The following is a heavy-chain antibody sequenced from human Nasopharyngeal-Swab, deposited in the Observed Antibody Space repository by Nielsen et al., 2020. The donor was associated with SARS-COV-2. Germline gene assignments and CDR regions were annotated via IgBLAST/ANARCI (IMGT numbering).Heavy chain of an antibody. CDR2: ISSSGSTI. CDR3: ARAYSPADYGMDV. J-gene: IGHJ6*02. CDR1: GFTFSSYE. Sequence: GGSLRLSCAASGFTFSSYEMNWVRQAPGKGLEWVSYISSSGSTIYYADSVKGRFTISRDNSKNTLYLQMNSLRAEDTAVYYCARAYSPADYGMDVWGQGTTVTVSS. D-gene: IGHD5-12*01. V-gene: IGHV3-48*03.